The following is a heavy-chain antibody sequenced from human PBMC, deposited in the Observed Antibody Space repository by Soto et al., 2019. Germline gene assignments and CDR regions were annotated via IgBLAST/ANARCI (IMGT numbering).Heavy chain of an antibody. V-gene: IGHV4-39*01. CDR3: ARQSRYYGSGSYYPREDY. CDR2: IYYSGST. D-gene: IGHD3-10*01. CDR1: GGSISSSSYY. J-gene: IGHJ4*02. Sequence: NPSETLSLTCTVSGGSISSSSYYWGWIRQPPGKGLEWIGSIYYSGSTYYNPSLKSRVTISVDTSKNQFSLKLSSVTAADTAVYYCARQSRYYGSGSYYPREDYWGQGTLVTVSS.